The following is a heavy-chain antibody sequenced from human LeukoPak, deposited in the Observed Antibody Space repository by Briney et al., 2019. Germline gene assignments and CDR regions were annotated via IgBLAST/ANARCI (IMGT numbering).Heavy chain of an antibody. V-gene: IGHV3-33*01. CDR2: IWYDGSNK. D-gene: IGHD7-27*01. CDR1: GFTFSSYG. CDR3: ARDYAHWGPPIYYFDY. J-gene: IGHJ4*02. Sequence: GGSLRLSCAASGFTFSSYGMHWVRQAPGKGLEWVAVIWYDGSNKYYAGSVKGRFTISRDNSKNTLYLQMNSLRAEDTAVYYCARDYAHWGPPIYYFDYWGQGTLVTVSS.